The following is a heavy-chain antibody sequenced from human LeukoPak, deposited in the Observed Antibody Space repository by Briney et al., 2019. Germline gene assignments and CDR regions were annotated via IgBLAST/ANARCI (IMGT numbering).Heavy chain of an antibody. Sequence: SVKVSCKTSGDTLSSHGFSWVRQAPRQGIEWMGGIIPIFGTVNNAQNFQGRVTITADESTSTAYMDLSSLRSEDTAVYYCARVISIGQPPYFYYMDVWGKGTTVTVCS. D-gene: IGHD6-6*01. CDR2: IIPIFGTV. V-gene: IGHV1-69*13. CDR3: ARVISIGQPPYFYYMDV. J-gene: IGHJ6*03. CDR1: GDTLSSHG.